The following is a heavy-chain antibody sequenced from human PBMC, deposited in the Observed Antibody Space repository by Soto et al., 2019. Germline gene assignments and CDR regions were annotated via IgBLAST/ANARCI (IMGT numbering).Heavy chain of an antibody. CDR1: GASISSGDYF. J-gene: IGHJ4*02. V-gene: IGHV4-30-4*01. CDR3: AREKGYISGPKNFDY. CDR2: IYDSGSS. D-gene: IGHD5-12*01. Sequence: SETLSLTCTVSGASISSGDYFWSWIRQPPGKGLEWIGYIYDSGSSYYNPSLKSRVTMSVDTSKNQFSLKLSSVTAADTAVYYCAREKGYISGPKNFDYWGQGTLVTVSS.